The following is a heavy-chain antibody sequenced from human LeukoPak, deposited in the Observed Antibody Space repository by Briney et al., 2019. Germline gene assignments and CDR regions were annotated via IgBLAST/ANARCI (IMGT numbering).Heavy chain of an antibody. V-gene: IGHV3-21*01. J-gene: IGHJ6*03. CDR3: ARVHSYGWEYYYYYMDV. Sequence: PGGSLRLSCAASGFTFSSYSMNWVRQAPGKGLEWVSSISSSSSYIYYADSVKGRFTISRDNAKNSLYLQMNSLRAEDTAVYYCARVHSYGWEYYYYYMDVWGKGTTVTVSS. CDR2: ISSSSSYI. CDR1: GFTFSSYS. D-gene: IGHD5-18*01.